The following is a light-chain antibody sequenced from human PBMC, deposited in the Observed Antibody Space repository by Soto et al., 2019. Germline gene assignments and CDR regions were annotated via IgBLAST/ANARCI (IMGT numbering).Light chain of an antibody. V-gene: IGKV1-5*03. J-gene: IGKJ1*01. CDR1: QSIVNW. CDR2: KAS. Sequence: DIQMTQSPSTLSASVGDRVTITCRASQSIVNWLAWYQQKPGKAPKLLIYKASSLESGVPLRFSGSGSGTEFTLTISSLQPDDSATYYCQLYNSYSRTFGQGTKVDIK. CDR3: QLYNSYSRT.